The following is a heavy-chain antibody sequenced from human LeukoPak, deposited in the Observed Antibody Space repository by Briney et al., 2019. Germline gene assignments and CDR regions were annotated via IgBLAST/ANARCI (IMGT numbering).Heavy chain of an antibody. D-gene: IGHD6-13*01. V-gene: IGHV4-59*01. CDR3: AREGSSSWFDY. CDR1: GGSISGDY. Sequence: SESLSLTCTVSGGSISGDYWSWIRQSPGKGLEWIGYIHYSGSTSYNPSLTSRVTISVDTSKNQFSLKLSSVTAADTAVYYCAREGSSSWFDYWGQGTLVTVSS. J-gene: IGHJ4*02. CDR2: IHYSGST.